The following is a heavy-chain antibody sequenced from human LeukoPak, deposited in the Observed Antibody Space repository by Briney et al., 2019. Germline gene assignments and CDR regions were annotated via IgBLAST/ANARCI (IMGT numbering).Heavy chain of an antibody. V-gene: IGHV1-18*01. Sequence: GASVTVSCKASGLTFTSYGFSWVRQAPGQGPEWMGWISANNGNTIYVQKFQGRVTMTTDTSTTTVYMELRDLRSDDTAVYYCAKDGRPMIPFSWFDPWGQGTLVIVSS. D-gene: IGHD3-16*01. CDR1: GLTFTSYG. CDR2: ISANNGNT. CDR3: AKDGRPMIPFSWFDP. J-gene: IGHJ5*02.